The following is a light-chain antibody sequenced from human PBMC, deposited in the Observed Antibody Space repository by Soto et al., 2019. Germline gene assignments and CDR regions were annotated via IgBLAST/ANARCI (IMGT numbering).Light chain of an antibody. CDR1: PSVSSSY. CDR2: GAS. J-gene: IGKJ5*01. V-gene: IGKV3-20*01. Sequence: EIVLTQSPGTLSLSPGGRATLSCRASPSVSSSYLAWYQQKPAQAPRLLIYGASSRATGIPDRFCGSGSGTDFTLTIIRLEPEDFAVYYCQQHGSSPSITFGQGTRLEIK. CDR3: QQHGSSPSIT.